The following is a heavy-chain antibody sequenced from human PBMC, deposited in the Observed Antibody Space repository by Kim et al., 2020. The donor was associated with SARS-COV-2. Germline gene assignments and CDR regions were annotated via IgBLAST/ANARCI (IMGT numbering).Heavy chain of an antibody. Sequence: DSVKGRFTISRDNSKNTLFLQMNNLRAEDTAIYYRAKGESYYFGSGSPGYWGQGALVTVSS. V-gene: IGHV3-23*01. J-gene: IGHJ4*02. CDR3: AKGESYYFGSGSPGY. D-gene: IGHD3-10*01.